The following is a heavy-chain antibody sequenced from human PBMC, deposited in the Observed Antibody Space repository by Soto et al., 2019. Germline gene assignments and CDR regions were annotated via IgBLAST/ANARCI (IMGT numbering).Heavy chain of an antibody. CDR2: ISWNSGSI. J-gene: IGHJ4*02. V-gene: IGHV3-9*01. Sequence: GGSLRLSCAASGFTFDDYAMHWVRQAPGKGLEWVSGISWNSGSIGYADSVKGRFTISRDNAKNSLYLQMNSLRAEDTALYYCAKGPLWSGLLFDYWGQGTLVTVSS. CDR3: AKGPLWSGLLFDY. CDR1: GFTFDDYA. D-gene: IGHD3-3*01.